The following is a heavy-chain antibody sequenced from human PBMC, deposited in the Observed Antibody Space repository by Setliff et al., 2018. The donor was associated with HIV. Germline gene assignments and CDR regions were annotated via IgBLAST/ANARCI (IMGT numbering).Heavy chain of an antibody. J-gene: IGHJ4*02. D-gene: IGHD3-10*01. CDR1: GFTFEDYG. CDR2: ISSSSYYI. V-gene: IGHV3-21*01. CDR3: ARAVGPGAIHF. Sequence: GGSLRLSCAVSGFTFEDYGMSWVRQAPGKGLEWVSGISSSSYYIYYADSVKGRFTISRDNAKNSLFLQMTSLRAEDTAVYYCARAVGPGAIHFWGQGTLVTVSS.